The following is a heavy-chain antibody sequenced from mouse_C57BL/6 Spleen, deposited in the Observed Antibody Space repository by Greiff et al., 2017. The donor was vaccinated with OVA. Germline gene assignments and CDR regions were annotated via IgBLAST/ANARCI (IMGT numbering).Heavy chain of an antibody. CDR3: ARNLIGTAQATAWFAY. CDR1: GFSLTSYG. V-gene: IGHV2-2*01. J-gene: IGHJ3*01. Sequence: VKLMESGPGLVQPSQSLSITCTVSGFSLTSYGVHWVRQSPGKGLEWLGVIWSGGSTDYNAAFISRLSISKDNYKSQVFFKMNSLQADDTAIYYCARNLIGTAQATAWFAYWGQGTLVTVSA. D-gene: IGHD3-2*02. CDR2: IWSGGST.